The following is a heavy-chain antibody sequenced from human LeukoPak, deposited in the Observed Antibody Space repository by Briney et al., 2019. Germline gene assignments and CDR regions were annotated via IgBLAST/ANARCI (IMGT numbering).Heavy chain of an antibody. J-gene: IGHJ5*02. CDR1: GYTLTELS. CDR2: FDPEDGET. CDR3: ARGGITMVRGVIITFSFDP. V-gene: IGHV1-24*01. D-gene: IGHD3-10*01. Sequence: ASVKVSCKVSGYTLTELSMHWVRQAPGKGLEWMGGFDPEDGETIYAQKFQGRVTMTRDTSISTAYMELSRLRSDDTAVYYCARGGITMVRGVIITFSFDPWGQGTLVTVSS.